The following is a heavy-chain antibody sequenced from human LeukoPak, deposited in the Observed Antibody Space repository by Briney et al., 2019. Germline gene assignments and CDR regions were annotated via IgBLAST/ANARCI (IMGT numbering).Heavy chain of an antibody. CDR1: GTSISTTTYY. V-gene: IGHV4-39*07. CDR3: ARGLTHLGYCSSTSCRKKYYFDY. J-gene: IGHJ4*02. D-gene: IGHD2-2*01. CDR2: INHSGST. Sequence: PSETLSLTCTVSGTSISTTTYYWGWIRQPPGKGLEWIGEINHSGSTNYSPSLKSRVTISVDTSKNQFSLKLSSVTAADTAVYYCARGLTHLGYCSSTSCRKKYYFDYWGQGTLVTVSS.